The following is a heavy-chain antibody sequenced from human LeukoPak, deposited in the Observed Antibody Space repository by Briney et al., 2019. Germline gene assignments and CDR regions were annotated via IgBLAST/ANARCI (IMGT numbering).Heavy chain of an antibody. CDR2: IYTSGST. Sequence: PSQTLSLTCTVSGGSISSGSYYWSWIRQPAGKGLEWIGRIYTSGSTNYNPSLKSRVTISVDTSKNQFSLKLSSVTAADTAVYYCALDFGYWGQGTLVTVSS. CDR1: GGSISSGSYY. J-gene: IGHJ4*02. V-gene: IGHV4-61*02. CDR3: ALDFGY.